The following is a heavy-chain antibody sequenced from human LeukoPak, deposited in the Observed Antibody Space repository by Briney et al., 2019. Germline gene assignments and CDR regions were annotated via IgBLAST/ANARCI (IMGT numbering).Heavy chain of an antibody. CDR3: ARGGMTTVTYGYDDAFDI. Sequence: PSETLSLTCAVYGGSFSGYYWSWIRQPPGKGLEWIGEINHSGSTNYNPSLKSRVTISVDTSKNQFSLKLSSVTAADTAVYYCARGGMTTVTYGYDDAFDIWGQGTMVTVSS. J-gene: IGHJ3*02. V-gene: IGHV4-34*01. CDR1: GGSFSGYY. D-gene: IGHD4-17*01. CDR2: INHSGST.